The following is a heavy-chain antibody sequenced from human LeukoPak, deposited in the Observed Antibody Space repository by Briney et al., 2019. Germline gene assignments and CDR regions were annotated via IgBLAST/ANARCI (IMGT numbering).Heavy chain of an antibody. D-gene: IGHD2-2*01. Sequence: GGSLRLSCAASGFTFSSYAMSWVRQAPGKGLEWVSAISGSGGSTYYADSVKGRFTISRDNSKNTLYLQMNSLRAEDTAVYYRAKSAYTYCSSTSCYFDYGMDVWGQGTTVTVSS. CDR1: GFTFSSYA. J-gene: IGHJ6*02. V-gene: IGHV3-23*01. CDR2: ISGSGGST. CDR3: AKSAYTYCSSTSCYFDYGMDV.